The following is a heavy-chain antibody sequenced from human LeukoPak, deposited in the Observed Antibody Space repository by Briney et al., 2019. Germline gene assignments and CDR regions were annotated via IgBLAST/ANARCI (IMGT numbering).Heavy chain of an antibody. CDR3: ARGVSAVTVDS. CDR2: LYSSGST. Sequence: SETLSLTCTISDGFINGYYWTWIRQPAGKGLEWIGRLYSSGSTYYKPSLKSRVTMSLDTSKNQFSLNLSSVTAADTAVYYCARGVSAVTVDSWGQGTLVTVSS. V-gene: IGHV4-4*07. D-gene: IGHD4-17*01. J-gene: IGHJ4*02. CDR1: DGFINGYY.